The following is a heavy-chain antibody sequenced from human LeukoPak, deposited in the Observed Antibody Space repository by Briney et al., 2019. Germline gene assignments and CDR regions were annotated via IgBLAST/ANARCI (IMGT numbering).Heavy chain of an antibody. J-gene: IGHJ5*02. Sequence: PSETLSLTCTVSGGSISSYYWSWIRQPAGKGLEWIGRIYTSGSTNYNPSLKSRVTMSVDTSKNQFSLKPSSVTAADTAVYCCARDRSFSGSSIFDPWGREPWSPSPQ. V-gene: IGHV4-4*07. CDR2: IYTSGST. CDR3: ARDRSFSGSSIFDP. D-gene: IGHD3-10*01. CDR1: GGSISSYY.